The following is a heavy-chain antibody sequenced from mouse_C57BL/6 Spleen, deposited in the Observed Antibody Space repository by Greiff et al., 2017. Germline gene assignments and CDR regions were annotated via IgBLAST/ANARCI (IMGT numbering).Heavy chain of an antibody. Sequence: QVQLKESGPELVKPGASVKISCKASGYAFSSSWMNWVKQRPGKGLEWIGRIYPGDGDTNYNGKFKGKATLTADKSSSTAYMQLSSLTSEDSAVYFCARTLLYDGSSSYAMDYWGQGTSVTVSS. CDR1: GYAFSSSW. CDR2: IYPGDGDT. CDR3: ARTLLYDGSSSYAMDY. V-gene: IGHV1-82*01. J-gene: IGHJ4*01. D-gene: IGHD1-1*01.